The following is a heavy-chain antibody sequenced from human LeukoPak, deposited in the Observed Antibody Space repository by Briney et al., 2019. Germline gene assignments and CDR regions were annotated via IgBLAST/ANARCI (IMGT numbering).Heavy chain of an antibody. J-gene: IGHJ6*02. CDR3: ARERMTGTSYYYYYGMDV. V-gene: IGHV3-33*01. CDR1: GFTFSSYG. CDR2: IWHDGSNK. Sequence: GGSLRLSCAASGFTFSSYGMHWVRQAPGKGLEWVAVIWHDGSNKYYAASVKGRFTISRDNSKNTLYLQMNSLRAEDTAVYYCARERMTGTSYYYYYGMDVWGQGTTVTVSS. D-gene: IGHD3-9*01.